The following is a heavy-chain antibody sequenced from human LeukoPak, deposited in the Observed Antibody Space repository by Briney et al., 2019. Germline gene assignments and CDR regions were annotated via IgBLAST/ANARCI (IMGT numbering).Heavy chain of an antibody. V-gene: IGHV1-24*01. CDR3: AARVRGAYLLYFDY. D-gene: IGHD3-10*01. CDR2: FDPEDGET. CDR1: GYTLTELS. J-gene: IGHJ4*02. Sequence: ASVKVSCKVSGYTLTELSMHWVRQAPGKGLEWMGGFDPEDGETIYAQKFQGRATMTEDTSTDTAYMELSSLRSEDTAVYYCAARVRGAYLLYFDYWGQGTLVTVSS.